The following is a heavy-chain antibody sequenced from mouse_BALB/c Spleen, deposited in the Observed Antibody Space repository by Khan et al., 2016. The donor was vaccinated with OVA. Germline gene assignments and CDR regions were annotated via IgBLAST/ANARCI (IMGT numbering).Heavy chain of an antibody. V-gene: IGHV3-2*02. CDR2: ISYSGVT. CDR3: ARGNYYEYYLDY. J-gene: IGHJ2*01. D-gene: IGHD1-1*01. CDR1: GYSITSGYA. Sequence: EVKLLESGPGLVKPSQSLSLTCTVTGYSITSGYAWNWIRQFPGNKLEWMGYISYSGVTSYTPSLKSRISITRDTSKNQFFLQLNSVTTEDTATYYCARGNYYEYYLDYWGQGTTLTVSS.